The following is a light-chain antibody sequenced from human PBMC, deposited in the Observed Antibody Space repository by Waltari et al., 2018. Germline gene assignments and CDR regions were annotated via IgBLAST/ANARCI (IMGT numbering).Light chain of an antibody. Sequence: DIQMTQSPSSLSASIGDIVTFTCRASQSISSWLAWYQQKPGKAPKLLISKASTSESGVPSRFSGSGSGTEFTLTISSLQPDDFATYYCQQYTSFSLTFGGGTTVEIK. CDR3: QQYTSFSLT. V-gene: IGKV1-5*03. CDR2: KAS. J-gene: IGKJ4*01. CDR1: QSISSW.